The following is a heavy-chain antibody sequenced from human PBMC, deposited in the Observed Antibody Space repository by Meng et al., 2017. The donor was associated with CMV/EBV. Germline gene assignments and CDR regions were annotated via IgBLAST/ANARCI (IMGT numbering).Heavy chain of an antibody. CDR3: ARAQRITIFGVAKNYYYYGMDV. Sequence: SVKVSCKASGGTFSSYAISWVRQAPGQGLEWMGGIIPIFGTANYAQKFQGRVTITTDESTSTAYMELSSLRSEDPAVYYCARAQRITIFGVAKNYYYYGMDVWGQGTTVTVSS. CDR1: GGTFSSYA. J-gene: IGHJ6*02. CDR2: IIPIFGTA. V-gene: IGHV1-69*05. D-gene: IGHD3-3*01.